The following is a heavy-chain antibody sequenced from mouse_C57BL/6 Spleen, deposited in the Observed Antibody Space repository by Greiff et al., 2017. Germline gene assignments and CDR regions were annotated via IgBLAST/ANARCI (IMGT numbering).Heavy chain of an antibody. CDR3: ARGVFYYFHY. V-gene: IGHV1-26*01. J-gene: IGHJ2*01. CDR1: GYTFTDYY. CDR2: INPNNGGT. Sequence: EVQLQQSGPELVKPGASVKISCKASGYTFTDYYMNWVKQSHGKSLEWIGDINPNNGGTSYNQQFKCKASLTVDKSASTAYMWLRSLTSEDSSFYYCARGVFYYFHYWGQGTTLTVSS.